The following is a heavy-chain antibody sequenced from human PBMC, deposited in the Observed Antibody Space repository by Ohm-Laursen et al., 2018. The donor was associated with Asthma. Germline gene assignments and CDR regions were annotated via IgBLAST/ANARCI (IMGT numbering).Heavy chain of an antibody. V-gene: IGHV3-74*01. CDR3: VRDWGASGWPFDY. Sequence: SLRLSCSASGFTFTTFWMHWVRQAPGKGLVWVSRINSDGRNTIYADSVKGRFTISRDNAKNSLYLQMNGLRVDDTAVYYCVRDWGASGWPFDYWGLGTQVTVSS. CDR2: INSDGRNT. J-gene: IGHJ4*02. CDR1: GFTFTTFW. D-gene: IGHD6-19*01.